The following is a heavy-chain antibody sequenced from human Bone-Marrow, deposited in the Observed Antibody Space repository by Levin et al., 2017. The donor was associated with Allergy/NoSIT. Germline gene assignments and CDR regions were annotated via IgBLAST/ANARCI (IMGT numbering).Heavy chain of an antibody. J-gene: IGHJ4*02. CDR2: ISSSSSYT. Sequence: GGSLRLSCAASGFTFSDYYMSWIRQAPGKGLEWVSYISSSSSYTNYADSVKGRFTISRDNAKNSLYLQMNSLRAEDTAVYYCARGSSGYDWDGDYWGQGTLVTVSS. D-gene: IGHD5-12*01. CDR3: ARGSSGYDWDGDY. CDR1: GFTFSDYY. V-gene: IGHV3-11*05.